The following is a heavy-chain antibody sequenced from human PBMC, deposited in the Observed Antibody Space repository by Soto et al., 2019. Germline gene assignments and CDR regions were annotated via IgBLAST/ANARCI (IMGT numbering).Heavy chain of an antibody. D-gene: IGHD1-7*01. CDR1: GDSVSSNSAA. CDR3: ARQATTPANWFDP. Sequence: SQTLSLTCGISGDSVSSNSAAWNWIRQSPSRGLEWLGRTFYRSKWYADYAVSVKSRITINADTSKNQFSLQLNSVTPEDSAVYYCARQATTPANWFDPWGQGTLVTVSS. V-gene: IGHV6-1*01. CDR2: TFYRSKWYA. J-gene: IGHJ5*02.